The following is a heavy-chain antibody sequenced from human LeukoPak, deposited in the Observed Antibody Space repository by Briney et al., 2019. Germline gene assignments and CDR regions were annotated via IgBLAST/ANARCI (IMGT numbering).Heavy chain of an antibody. Sequence: PSETLSLTCTVSGGSISSYYWSWVRQPPGKGLEWIGFVYYTGSTNYSPSLKSRVTISVDTSKNQFSLKLSSVTAADTAVYYCASTSRGVLVDICGQGTMVTVSS. V-gene: IGHV4-59*08. D-gene: IGHD2-8*02. J-gene: IGHJ3*02. CDR3: ASTSRGVLVDI. CDR2: VYYTGST. CDR1: GGSISSYY.